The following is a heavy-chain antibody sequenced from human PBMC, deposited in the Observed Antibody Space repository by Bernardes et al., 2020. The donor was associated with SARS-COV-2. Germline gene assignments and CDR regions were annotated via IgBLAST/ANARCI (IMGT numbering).Heavy chain of an antibody. V-gene: IGHV3-53*01. CDR3: ARGWSMDV. Sequence: WGPLRLSCAAFGFVVSDNYMSWVRQAPGKGLEWVSTSYISDTTHYADSVKGRFTIPKDNLRNTLYLQMNSLRGEDTALYYCARGWSMDVWGQGTTVTVSS. J-gene: IGHJ6*02. CDR1: GFVVSDNY. CDR2: SYISDTT.